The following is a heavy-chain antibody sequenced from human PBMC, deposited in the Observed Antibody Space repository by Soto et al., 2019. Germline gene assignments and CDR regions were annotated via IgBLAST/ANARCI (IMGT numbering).Heavy chain of an antibody. J-gene: IGHJ1*01. CDR3: ARASPYDTLNAYYPD. D-gene: IGHD3-9*01. Sequence: GGSLRLACEPSALTFSNVSRNWVRQAPAQGLECVSYISSSSSTIYYADSVKGRFTVSRENAMNSLYLQMSNLRAEDTAVYYCARASPYDTLNAYYPDWGQ. CDR1: ALTFSNVS. V-gene: IGHV3-48*01. CDR2: ISSSSSTI.